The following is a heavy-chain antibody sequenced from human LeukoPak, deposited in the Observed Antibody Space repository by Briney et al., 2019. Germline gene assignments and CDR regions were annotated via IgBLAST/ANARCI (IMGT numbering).Heavy chain of an antibody. CDR3: ARVAPGSPWFDP. Sequence: PSETLSLTCTVSGGSISTYYWSWIRQPPGKGLEWIGYIYYTGSTNYNPSLKSRVTISVDTSKNQFSLRLSSVTAADTAVYHCARVAPGSPWFDPWGQGTLVTVSS. J-gene: IGHJ5*02. CDR2: IYYTGST. D-gene: IGHD3-10*01. CDR1: GGSISTYY. V-gene: IGHV4-59*01.